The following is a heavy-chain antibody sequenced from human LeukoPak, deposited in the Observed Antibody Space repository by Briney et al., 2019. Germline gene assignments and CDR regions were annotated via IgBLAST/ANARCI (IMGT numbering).Heavy chain of an antibody. Sequence: ASVKVSCKASGYTFTGYYMHWVRQAPGQGLEWMGRINPNSGGTNYAQKFQGRVTMTRDTSISTAYMELSRLRSDDTAVYYCARQRDHYGSGSLHFDYWGQGTLVTVSS. V-gene: IGHV1-2*06. J-gene: IGHJ4*02. D-gene: IGHD3-10*01. CDR2: INPNSGGT. CDR1: GYTFTGYY. CDR3: ARQRDHYGSGSLHFDY.